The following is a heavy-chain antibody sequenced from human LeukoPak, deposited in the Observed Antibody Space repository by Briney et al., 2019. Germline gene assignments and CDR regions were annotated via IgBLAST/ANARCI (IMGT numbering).Heavy chain of an antibody. Sequence: SETLSLTCTVSGGSISSGGYYWSWIRQHPGKGLEWIGYIYYSGSTNYNPSLKSRVTISVDTSKNQFSLKLSSVTAADTAVYYCARAYCSSTSCYTDPNAFDIWGQGTMVTVSS. V-gene: IGHV4-31*03. CDR2: IYYSGST. CDR3: ARAYCSSTSCYTDPNAFDI. CDR1: GGSISSGGYY. J-gene: IGHJ3*02. D-gene: IGHD2-2*02.